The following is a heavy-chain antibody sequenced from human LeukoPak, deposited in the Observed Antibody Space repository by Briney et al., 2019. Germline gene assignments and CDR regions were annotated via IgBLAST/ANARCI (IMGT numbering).Heavy chain of an antibody. CDR1: GFTFSNFA. V-gene: IGHV3-64*04. CDR3: ANYGDYQYFDY. D-gene: IGHD4-17*01. CDR2: ISRDGRST. J-gene: IGHJ4*02. Sequence: PGGSLRLSCAASGFTFSNFAMHWVRQAPGKGLEYVSGISRDGRSTFYADSVKGRFTISRDNSKNTLYLQMNSLKTDDTAVCYCANYGDYQYFDYWGQGTPVTVSS.